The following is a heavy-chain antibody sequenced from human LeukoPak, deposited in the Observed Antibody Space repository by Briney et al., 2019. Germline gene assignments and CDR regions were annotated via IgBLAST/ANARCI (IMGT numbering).Heavy chain of an antibody. D-gene: IGHD1-26*01. J-gene: IGHJ4*02. Sequence: PGGSLRLSCAASGFTFSSYWMHWVRQAPGKGLVWVSHINGDGSTIRYAGSVEGRFTISRDSAKNTLYLQMNSLRAEDTAVYYCVRVVHSWDLGYWGQGTLVTVSS. V-gene: IGHV3-74*01. CDR1: GFTFSSYW. CDR2: INGDGSTI. CDR3: VRVVHSWDLGY.